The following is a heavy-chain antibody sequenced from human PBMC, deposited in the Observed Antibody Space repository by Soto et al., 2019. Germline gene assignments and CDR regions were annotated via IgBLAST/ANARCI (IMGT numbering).Heavy chain of an antibody. CDR3: AKDLSYSGNLDAFDI. J-gene: IGHJ3*02. CDR1: GFTFDDYA. CDR2: ISWNSGSI. D-gene: IGHD1-26*01. V-gene: IGHV3-9*01. Sequence: PGGSLRLSCAASGFTFDDYAMHWVRQAPGKGLEWVSGISWNSGSIGYADSVKGRFTISRDNAKNSLYLQMNSLRAEDTALYYCAKDLSYSGNLDAFDIWGQGTMVTVSS.